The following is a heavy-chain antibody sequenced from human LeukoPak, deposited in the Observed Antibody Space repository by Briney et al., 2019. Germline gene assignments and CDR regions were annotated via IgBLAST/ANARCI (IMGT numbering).Heavy chain of an antibody. CDR2: ISGSGGST. Sequence: GGSLRLSCAASGFTFSSYAMSWVRQAPGKGLEWVSAISGSGGSTYYADSVKGRFTISRDNSKNTLYLQMNSLRAEDTAVYYCAKDRFPVLRYFDWLNYGGSDYWGQGTLVTVSS. CDR1: GFTFSSYA. V-gene: IGHV3-23*01. J-gene: IGHJ4*02. CDR3: AKDRFPVLRYFDWLNYGGSDY. D-gene: IGHD3-9*01.